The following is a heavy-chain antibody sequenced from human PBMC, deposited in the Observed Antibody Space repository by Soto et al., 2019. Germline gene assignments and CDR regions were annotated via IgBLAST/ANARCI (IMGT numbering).Heavy chain of an antibody. V-gene: IGHV5-51*01. Sequence: PGESLKISCKGSGYSFTSYWIGWVRQMPGKGLEWMGIIYPGDSDTRYSPSFQGQVTTSADKSISTAYLQWSSLKASDTAMYYCASSYYYDSSGHFDAFDIWGQGTMVTVSS. CDR1: GYSFTSYW. J-gene: IGHJ3*02. D-gene: IGHD3-22*01. CDR2: IYPGDSDT. CDR3: ASSYYYDSSGHFDAFDI.